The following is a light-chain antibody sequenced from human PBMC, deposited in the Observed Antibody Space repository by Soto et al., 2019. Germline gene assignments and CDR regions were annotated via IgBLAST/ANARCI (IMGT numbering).Light chain of an antibody. J-gene: IGKJ5*01. CDR1: QSVSSN. CDR2: GAS. Sequence: EIVMTQSPATLSVSPGERATLSCRASQSVSSNLAGYQQKPGQAPRLLIYGASTRATGIQARFSGSGSGTEFTLTISSRQSEDLAVYYCQQYNNWPPITFGQGTRLEIK. CDR3: QQYNNWPPIT. V-gene: IGKV3-15*01.